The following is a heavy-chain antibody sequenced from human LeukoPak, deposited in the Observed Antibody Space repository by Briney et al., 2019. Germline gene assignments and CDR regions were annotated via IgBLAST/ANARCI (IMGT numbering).Heavy chain of an antibody. D-gene: IGHD2-15*01. J-gene: IGHJ3*02. CDR2: IYYTGNT. CDR3: ARRGYYSGRFDI. CDR1: GGSIVTSGYY. V-gene: IGHV4-39*01. Sequence: SETLSLTCTVSGGSIVTSGYYWGWIRLPPGKGLESIGTIYYTGNTYYNPSLKSRLTIAIDTSKTQFSLKLNSATAADTAVYYCARRGYYSGRFDIWGQGTMVTVSS.